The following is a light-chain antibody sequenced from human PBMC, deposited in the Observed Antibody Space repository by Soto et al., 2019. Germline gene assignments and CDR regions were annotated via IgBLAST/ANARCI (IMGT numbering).Light chain of an antibody. CDR1: RSVSSY. Sequence: EIVLTQSPGTLSLSPGERATLSCRASRSVSSYLAWYQQKPGQAPRLLIYDASSRATGIPARFSGSGSGTDFALTISSLEPEDFAVYYCQQRSNWPSITFGQGTRLEIK. V-gene: IGKV3-11*01. CDR2: DAS. J-gene: IGKJ5*01. CDR3: QQRSNWPSIT.